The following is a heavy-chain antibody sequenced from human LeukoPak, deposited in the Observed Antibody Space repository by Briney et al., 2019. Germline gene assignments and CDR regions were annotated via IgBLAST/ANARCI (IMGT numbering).Heavy chain of an antibody. Sequence: SETLSLTCAVYGGSFSGYYWSWIRQPPGKGLEWIGEINHSGSTNYNPSLKSRVTISVDTSKNQFSLKLSSVTAADTAVYYCARERKRGGRCPLDYWGQGTLVTVSS. V-gene: IGHV4-34*01. CDR1: GGSFSGYY. J-gene: IGHJ4*02. D-gene: IGHD3-16*01. CDR2: INHSGST. CDR3: ARERKRGGRCPLDY.